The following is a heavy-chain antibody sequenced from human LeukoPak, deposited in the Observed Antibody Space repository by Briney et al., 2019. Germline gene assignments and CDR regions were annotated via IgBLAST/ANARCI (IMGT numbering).Heavy chain of an antibody. Sequence: ASVKVSCKASGYTFTSYGISWVRQAPGQGLEWMGWISAYNGNTNYAQKLQGRVTMTTDTSTSTAYMELRSLRSDDTAVYYCGTTYDSSGYYYVGLVTDYWGQGTLVTVSS. J-gene: IGHJ4*02. CDR3: GTTYDSSGYYYVGLVTDY. V-gene: IGHV1-18*01. CDR2: ISAYNGNT. D-gene: IGHD3-22*01. CDR1: GYTFTSYG.